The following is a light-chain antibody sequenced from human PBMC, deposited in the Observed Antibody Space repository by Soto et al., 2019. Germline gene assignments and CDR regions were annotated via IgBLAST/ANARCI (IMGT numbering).Light chain of an antibody. CDR2: LGS. J-gene: IGKJ1*01. Sequence: IVMTQSPLSLPVTPGEPASISCRSGQSLLHSNGYNYLDWYLQKPGQSPQLLIYLGSNRASGVPDRFSGSGSGTDFTLKISRVEAEDVGVYYCMQALQTPPTFGQGTKVDIK. CDR1: QSLLHSNGYNY. V-gene: IGKV2-28*01. CDR3: MQALQTPPT.